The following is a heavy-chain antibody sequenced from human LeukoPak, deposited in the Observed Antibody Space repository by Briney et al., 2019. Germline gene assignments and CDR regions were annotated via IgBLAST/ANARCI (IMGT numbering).Heavy chain of an antibody. D-gene: IGHD4-23*01. CDR3: ARAPRWVYYFDY. Sequence: GGSLRLSCAASGFTFSSYEMNWVRQAPGKGLEWVSYISSSGSTIYYADSVKGRFTISRDNAKNSLYLQMNSLRAEDTAVYYCARAPRWVYYFDYWGQGTLVTVSS. J-gene: IGHJ4*02. CDR2: ISSSGSTI. V-gene: IGHV3-48*03. CDR1: GFTFSSYE.